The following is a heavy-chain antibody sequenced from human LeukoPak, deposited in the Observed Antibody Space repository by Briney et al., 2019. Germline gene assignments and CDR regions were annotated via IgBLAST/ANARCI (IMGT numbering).Heavy chain of an antibody. D-gene: IGHD3-22*01. CDR2: ISYDGSNK. Sequence: GGSLKLSCAASGFTFSSYAMHWVRQAPGKGLEWVAVISYDGSNKYYADSVKGRFTISRDNSKNTLYLQMNSLRAEDTAVYYCARESRPYKTYYYDSSGYYFRYWGQGTLVTVSS. CDR3: ARESRPYKTYYYDSSGYYFRY. V-gene: IGHV3-30-3*01. CDR1: GFTFSSYA. J-gene: IGHJ4*02.